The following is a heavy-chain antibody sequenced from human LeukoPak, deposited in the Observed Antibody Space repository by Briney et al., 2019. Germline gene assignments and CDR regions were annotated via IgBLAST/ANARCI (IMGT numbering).Heavy chain of an antibody. V-gene: IGHV4-39*07. CDR3: ARDEYDSGGYWYGDAFDL. CDR1: GGSISSRGYY. D-gene: IGHD3-22*01. CDR2: IYYSGST. J-gene: IGHJ3*01. Sequence: SETLSLTCTVSGGSISSRGYYWGWIRQPPGRGLERIGTIYYSGSTYYNPSLKSRVTISVDKSNYQFSLKLTSVTAADTAVYYCARDEYDSGGYWYGDAFDLWGQGTMVTVSS.